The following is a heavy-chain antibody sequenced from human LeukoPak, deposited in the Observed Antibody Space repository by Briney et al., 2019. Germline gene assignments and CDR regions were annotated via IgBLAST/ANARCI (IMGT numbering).Heavy chain of an antibody. V-gene: IGHV3-23*01. D-gene: IGHD3-16*01. J-gene: IGHJ6*02. Sequence: PGGSLRLSCAASGFTFNSYAMSWVRQAPGKGLQWVSTLSGGGDSTYYADSVKGRFTISRDNPKNTLYLQMNSLRAEDTAVYYCARGGGYGMDVWGQGTMVTVSS. CDR1: GFTFNSYA. CDR3: ARGGGYGMDV. CDR2: LSGGGDST.